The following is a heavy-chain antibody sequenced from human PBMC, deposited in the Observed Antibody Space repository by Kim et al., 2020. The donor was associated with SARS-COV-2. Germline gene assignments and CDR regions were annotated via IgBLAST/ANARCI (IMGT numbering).Heavy chain of an antibody. D-gene: IGHD4-17*01. CDR3: AGDLTTVTTHAFDI. CDR2: ISSSGGTI. Sequence: GGSLRLSCAASGFTFSIYEMNWVRQAPGKGLEWVSYISSSGGTIYYADSVKGRFTISRDNAKNSLYLQMNSLRAEDTAVYYCAGDLTTVTTHAFDIWGQGTMVTVSS. CDR1: GFTFSIYE. J-gene: IGHJ3*02. V-gene: IGHV3-48*03.